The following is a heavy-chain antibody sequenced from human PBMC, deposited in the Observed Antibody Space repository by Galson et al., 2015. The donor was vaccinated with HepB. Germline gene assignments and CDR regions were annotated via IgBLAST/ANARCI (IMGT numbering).Heavy chain of an antibody. CDR2: ISSNGGST. CDR3: VKGGGYQLLYVPCDY. CDR1: GFTFSSYA. V-gene: IGHV3-64D*06. J-gene: IGHJ4*02. Sequence: SLRLSCAASGFTFSSYAMHWVRQAPGKGLEYVSAISSNGGSTYYADSVKGRFTISRDNSKNTLYLQMSSLRAEDTAVYYCVKGGGYQLLYVPCDYWGQGTLVTVSS. D-gene: IGHD2-2*02.